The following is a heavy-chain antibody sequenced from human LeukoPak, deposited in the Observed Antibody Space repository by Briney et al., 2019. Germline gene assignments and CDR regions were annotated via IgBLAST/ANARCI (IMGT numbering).Heavy chain of an antibody. D-gene: IGHD2-21*01. CDR2: INWNGGST. J-gene: IGHJ4*02. V-gene: IGHV3-20*04. CDR3: ARAIGVVRYARVYYFDY. CDR1: GFTFGDYG. Sequence: PGGSLRLSCAASGFTFGDYGMSWVRQAPGKGLEWVSGINWNGGSTGYADSVKGRFTISRDNAKNSLYLQMNSLRAEDTALYYCARAIGVVRYARVYYFDYWGQGTLVTVSS.